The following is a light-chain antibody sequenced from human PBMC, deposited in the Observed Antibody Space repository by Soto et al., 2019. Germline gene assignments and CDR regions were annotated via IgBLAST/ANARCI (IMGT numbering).Light chain of an antibody. CDR3: QHYGRSITWT. CDR1: QRVSSSY. V-gene: IGKV3-20*01. J-gene: IGKJ1*01. CDR2: GEX. Sequence: TAFTQSAVTLSLSPGESATLSCRASQRVSSSYLAWYWQKPGQAPCLLXXGEXSRANGIPERFSGSGSGKDFALNISRLVTEDFEGLDCQHYGRSITWTFGQGTKVDI.